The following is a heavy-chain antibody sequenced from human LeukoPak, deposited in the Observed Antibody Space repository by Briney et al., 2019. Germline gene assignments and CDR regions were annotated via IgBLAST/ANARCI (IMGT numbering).Heavy chain of an antibody. D-gene: IGHD6-19*01. CDR2: IYYSGST. CDR3: ARHEGTSGWPFHY. V-gene: IGHV4-39*01. Sequence: KTSKTLSLTCTVSGGSISSTIYYWAWIRQPPGKGLEWIGNIYYSGSTDYNPSLKSRVTISVDTSKNQFSLKLSSVTAADTAVYYCARHEGTSGWPFHYWGQGSLVTVSS. J-gene: IGHJ4*02. CDR1: GGSISSTIYY.